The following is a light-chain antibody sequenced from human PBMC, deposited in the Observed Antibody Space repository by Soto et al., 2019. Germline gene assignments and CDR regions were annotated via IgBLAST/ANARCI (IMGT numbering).Light chain of an antibody. CDR1: QTISSW. V-gene: IGKV1-5*03. J-gene: IGKJ1*01. CDR2: KAS. CDR3: QHYNSYSEA. Sequence: FQSSPTPSTLSGSVGDRVTITFRASQTISSWLAWYQQKPGKAPKLLIYKASTLKSGVPSRFSGSGSGTEFTLTISSLQPDDFATYYCQHYNSYSEAFGQGTKVAIK.